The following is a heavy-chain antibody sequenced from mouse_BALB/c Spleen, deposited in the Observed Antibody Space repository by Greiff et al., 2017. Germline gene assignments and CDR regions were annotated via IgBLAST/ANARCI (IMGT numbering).Heavy chain of an antibody. CDR1: GFTFSDYY. D-gene: IGHD2-14*01. CDR3: ARGTGGWAMDY. Sequence: EVKLVESGGGLVKPGGSLKLSCAASGFTFSDYYMYWVRQTPEKRLEWVATISDGGSYTYYPDSVKGRFTISRDNAKNNLYLQMSSLKSEDTAMYYCARGTGGWAMDYWGQGTSVTVSS. V-gene: IGHV5-4*02. CDR2: ISDGGSYT. J-gene: IGHJ4*01.